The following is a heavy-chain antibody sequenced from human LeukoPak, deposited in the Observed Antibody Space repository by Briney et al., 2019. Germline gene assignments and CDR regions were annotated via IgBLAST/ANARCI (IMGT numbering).Heavy chain of an antibody. CDR3: ARGRASYSSSFGY. D-gene: IGHD6-6*01. V-gene: IGHV4-34*01. CDR2: INHSGST. Sequence: PSEALSLTCVLYGGSFSVHYWSWIRQPPGKGLEWIGEINHSGSTNYNPSLKSRVTISGDTSKNQFSLKVSSVTAADTAVYYCARGRASYSSSFGYWGQGTLVTVSS. CDR1: GGSFSVHY. J-gene: IGHJ4*02.